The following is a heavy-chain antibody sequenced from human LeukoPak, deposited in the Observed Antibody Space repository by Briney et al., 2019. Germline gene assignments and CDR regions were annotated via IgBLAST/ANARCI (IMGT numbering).Heavy chain of an antibody. V-gene: IGHV1-18*01. CDR3: ARNQSGYCDSSGASKWIDP. CDR2: ISPYNGNT. D-gene: IGHD4-17*01. CDR1: GYTSTGYG. Sequence: ASVKVSCTASGYTSTGYGINWVRQAPGQGLEWMGWISPYNGNTKYAEKIQRRVTITTDTSTSTAYMELRSLTSDDTAVYYCARNQSGYCDSSGASKWIDPWGQGTLVTVSS. J-gene: IGHJ5*02.